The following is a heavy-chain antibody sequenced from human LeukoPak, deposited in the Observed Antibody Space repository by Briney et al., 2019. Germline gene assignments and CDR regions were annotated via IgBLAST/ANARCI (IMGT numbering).Heavy chain of an antibody. CDR3: ARVRGYCSSTSCPNWFDP. Sequence: ASVKVSCKASGYTFTSYGISWVRQAPGQGLEWMGWISAYNGNTNYAQKLQGRVTMTTDTPTSTAYMELRSLRSDDTAVYYCARVRGYCSSTSCPNWFDPWGQGTLVTVSS. CDR2: ISAYNGNT. V-gene: IGHV1-18*01. J-gene: IGHJ5*02. D-gene: IGHD2-2*01. CDR1: GYTFTSYG.